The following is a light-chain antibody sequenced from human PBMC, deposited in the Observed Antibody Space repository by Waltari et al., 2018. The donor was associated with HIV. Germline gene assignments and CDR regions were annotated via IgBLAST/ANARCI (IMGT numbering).Light chain of an antibody. V-gene: IGLV1-51*01. Sequence: QPVLTQPPSVSAAPGQTVTIPCSGSSSNLGINYVTWYQHLPGTAPKLLIYDNNKRPSGIPDRFSGSKSGTSATLGITGLQTGDEADYYCGTWDSSLSAVVFGGGTKLTVL. CDR3: GTWDSSLSAVV. CDR1: SSNLGINY. CDR2: DNN. J-gene: IGLJ2*01.